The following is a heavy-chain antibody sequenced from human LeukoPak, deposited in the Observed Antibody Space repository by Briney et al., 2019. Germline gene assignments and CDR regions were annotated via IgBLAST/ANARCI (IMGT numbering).Heavy chain of an antibody. CDR2: IHSDGSDT. CDR1: GFIFSGHW. J-gene: IGHJ3*02. Sequence: PGGSLRLSCAASGFIFSGHWMHWVRQVPGEGLVWVSSIHSDGSDTKYADSVKGRFTVSRDNAKHTLYLQMNSLRVEDTALYYCARETDGFDIWGQGTMVTVSS. V-gene: IGHV3-74*03. CDR3: ARETDGFDI.